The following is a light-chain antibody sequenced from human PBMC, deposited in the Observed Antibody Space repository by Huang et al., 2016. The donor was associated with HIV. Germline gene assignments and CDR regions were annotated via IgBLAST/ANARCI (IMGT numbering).Light chain of an antibody. J-gene: IGKJ2*01. Sequence: EVVLTQSPAILSVSPGERVTLSCRASQSVYTRLAWYQHKPGQAPRLVIYGASTRATDIPARCSGSGCGTEFTLTISSLQSEDLAVYYCQQYDDWPPYTFGQGTKLEIK. CDR3: QQYDDWPPYT. CDR2: GAS. CDR1: QSVYTR. V-gene: IGKV3-15*01.